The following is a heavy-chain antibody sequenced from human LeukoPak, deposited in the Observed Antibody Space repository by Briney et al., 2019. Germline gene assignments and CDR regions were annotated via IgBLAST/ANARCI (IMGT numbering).Heavy chain of an antibody. V-gene: IGHV1-2*02. CDR1: GYTFTGYY. CDR2: VNPNSGGT. Sequence: ASVKVSCKASGYTFTGYYMHWVRQAPGQGLEWMGWVNPNSGGTNYAQKFQGRVTMTRDTSISTAYMELSRLGSDDTAVYYCARGRYDFWSGYLSRYYYYYMDVWGKGTTVTVSS. D-gene: IGHD3-3*01. J-gene: IGHJ6*03. CDR3: ARGRYDFWSGYLSRYYYYYMDV.